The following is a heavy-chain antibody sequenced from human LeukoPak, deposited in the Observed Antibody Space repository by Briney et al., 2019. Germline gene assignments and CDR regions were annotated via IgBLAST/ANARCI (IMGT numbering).Heavy chain of an antibody. D-gene: IGHD6-19*01. Sequence: GESLKISCKGSGYSFTTYWIGWVRQMSGKGLEWMGIIYPGDSDTRYSPSFQGQVTISADKSSSTAYLQWSSLKASDTAIYYCARTVYSSGWYGAFDIWGQGTMVTVSS. CDR3: ARTVYSSGWYGAFDI. J-gene: IGHJ3*02. CDR2: IYPGDSDT. CDR1: GYSFTTYW. V-gene: IGHV5-51*01.